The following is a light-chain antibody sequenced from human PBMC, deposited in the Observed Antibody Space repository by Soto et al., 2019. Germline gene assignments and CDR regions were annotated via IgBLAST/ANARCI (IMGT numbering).Light chain of an antibody. V-gene: IGLV2-14*03. CDR2: GVF. Sequence: QSALTQPASVSGSPGQSITISCTGTSSDVGGYDYVSWYQQHPGKVPKLMIYGVFRRPSGISDRFSGSKSGNTASLTISGLQAEDEAHYYCCSYTTTSTFVFGGGTKVTVL. CDR1: SSDVGGYDY. CDR3: CSYTTTSTFV. J-gene: IGLJ2*01.